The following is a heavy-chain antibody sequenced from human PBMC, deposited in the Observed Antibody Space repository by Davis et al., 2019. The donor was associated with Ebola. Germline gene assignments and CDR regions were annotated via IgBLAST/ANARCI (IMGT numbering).Heavy chain of an antibody. Sequence: GGSLRLSCAATGFTFSTYSMSWVRQAPGKGLEWVSSISSDSDYIYYADSAKGRFTISRDNAKNSLYPQMNSLRAEDTAVYYCAKSGLSFGVVKYHYGMDVWGKGTTVTVSS. D-gene: IGHD3-3*01. CDR2: ISSDSDYI. J-gene: IGHJ6*04. CDR1: GFTFSTYS. V-gene: IGHV3-21*04. CDR3: AKSGLSFGVVKYHYGMDV.